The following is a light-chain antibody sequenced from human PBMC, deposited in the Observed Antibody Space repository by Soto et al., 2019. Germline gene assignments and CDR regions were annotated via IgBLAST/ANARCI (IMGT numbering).Light chain of an antibody. Sequence: DIQMTQSPSTLSASVWDRVTITCRASQSISSWLAWYQQKPGKAPTLLIYDASSLESGVPSRFSGSGSGTEFTLTISSLQPDDFATYYCQQYNSYWTFGQGTKVDIK. J-gene: IGKJ1*01. CDR1: QSISSW. CDR2: DAS. V-gene: IGKV1-5*01. CDR3: QQYNSYWT.